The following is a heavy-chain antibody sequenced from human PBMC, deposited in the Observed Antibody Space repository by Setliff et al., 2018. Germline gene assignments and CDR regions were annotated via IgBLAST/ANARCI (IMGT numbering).Heavy chain of an antibody. V-gene: IGHV1-3*03. Sequence: ASVKVSCKASGYTFTGYYMHWVRQAPGQGLEWMGWMNIDNGKTEYSQEFQDRVTFTRDTFAETAYMELRSLTSDDMAVYYCARTSRGGPFDYWGQGTLVTVSS. J-gene: IGHJ4*02. CDR3: ARTSRGGPFDY. CDR1: GYTFTGYY. D-gene: IGHD2-15*01. CDR2: MNIDNGKT.